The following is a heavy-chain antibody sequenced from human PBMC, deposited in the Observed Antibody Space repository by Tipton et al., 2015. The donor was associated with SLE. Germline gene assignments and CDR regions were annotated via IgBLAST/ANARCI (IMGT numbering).Heavy chain of an antibody. D-gene: IGHD1-26*01. Sequence: TLSLTCSVSGGSISSDTYSWSWIRQPAGKGLEWIGRIYTSGSTNYNPSLKSRVTISVDTSKNQFSLRLSSVTAADTAVYYCARDLVGALYYFDYWGQGTLVTVSS. CDR1: GGSISSDTYS. CDR2: IYTSGST. CDR3: ARDLVGALYYFDY. V-gene: IGHV4-61*02. J-gene: IGHJ4*02.